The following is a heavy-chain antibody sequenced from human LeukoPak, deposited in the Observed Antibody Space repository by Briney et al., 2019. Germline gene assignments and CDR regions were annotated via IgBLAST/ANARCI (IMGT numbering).Heavy chain of an antibody. CDR1: GFTFSNYW. J-gene: IGHJ6*03. Sequence: GGSLRLSCAASGFTFSNYWMHWVRQAPGKGLEWVSYISSSGSTIYYADSVKGRFTISRDNAKNSLYLQMNSLRAEDTAVYYCARVAYYDFWSGYYTLNYYYYYMDVWGKGTTVTVSS. CDR3: ARVAYYDFWSGYYTLNYYYYYMDV. V-gene: IGHV3-11*04. D-gene: IGHD3-3*01. CDR2: ISSSGSTI.